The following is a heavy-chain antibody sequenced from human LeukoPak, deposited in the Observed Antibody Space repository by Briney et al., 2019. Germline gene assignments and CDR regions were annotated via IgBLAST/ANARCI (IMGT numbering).Heavy chain of an antibody. CDR1: GYTCTGYY. CDR2: INPVSGGT. D-gene: IGHD2-2*01. J-gene: IGHJ4*02. CDR3: ARANFLSCSSTSCLFDY. Sequence: GASVKVSCKASGYTCTGYYMHWVRQAPGQGLEWMGWINPVSGGTNYVQKFQGRVTMTRDTSISTAYMELSRLRSDDTAVYYCARANFLSCSSTSCLFDYWGQGTLVTVSS. V-gene: IGHV1-2*02.